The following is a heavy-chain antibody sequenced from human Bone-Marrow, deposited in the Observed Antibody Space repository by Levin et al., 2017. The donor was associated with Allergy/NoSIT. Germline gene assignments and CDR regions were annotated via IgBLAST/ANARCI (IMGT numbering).Heavy chain of an antibody. J-gene: IGHJ4*02. CDR2: MNPNSGNT. D-gene: IGHD3-3*01. CDR3: ARDSHMGLYDFWSGYYLLFDY. CDR1: GYTFTSYD. V-gene: IGHV1-8*01. Sequence: RASVKVSCKASGYTFTSYDINWVRQATGQGLEWMGWMNPNSGNTGYAQKFQGRVTMTRNTSISTAYMELSSLRSEDTAVYYCARDSHMGLYDFWSGYYLLFDYWGQGTLVTVSS.